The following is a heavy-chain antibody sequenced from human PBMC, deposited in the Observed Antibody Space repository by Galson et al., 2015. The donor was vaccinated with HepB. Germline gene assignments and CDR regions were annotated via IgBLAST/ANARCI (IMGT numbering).Heavy chain of an antibody. V-gene: IGHV3-30*02. J-gene: IGHJ4*02. CDR2: IWYDGNNQ. D-gene: IGHD4-23*01. CDR1: GFIFSHYG. CDR3: AKEIDVTTEVMCYLDY. Sequence: SLRLSCAASGFIFSHYGMHWVRQAPGKGLERVAYIWYDGNNQHYADSVKGRFTISRDNSKDTLYLQMNSLRAEDTAVYYCAKEIDVTTEVMCYLDYWGQATLVTVSP.